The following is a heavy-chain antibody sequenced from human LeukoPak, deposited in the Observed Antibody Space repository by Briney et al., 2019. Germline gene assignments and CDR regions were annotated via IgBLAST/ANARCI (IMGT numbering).Heavy chain of an antibody. CDR2: IYYSGST. Sequence: SETLSLTCTVSGGSISSYYWSWIRQPPGKGLEWIGYIYYSGSTNYNPSLKSRVTISVDTSKNQFSLKLSSVTAADTAVYYCARHTRGLNWFDPWSQGTLVTVSS. CDR3: ARHTRGLNWFDP. D-gene: IGHD1-26*01. J-gene: IGHJ5*02. V-gene: IGHV4-59*08. CDR1: GGSISSYY.